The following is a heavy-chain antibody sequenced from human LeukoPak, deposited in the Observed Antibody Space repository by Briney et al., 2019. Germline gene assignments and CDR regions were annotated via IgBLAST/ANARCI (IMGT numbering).Heavy chain of an antibody. CDR3: ARDEAAAGRDFDY. D-gene: IGHD6-13*01. CDR1: GFTFSSYS. J-gene: IGHJ4*02. V-gene: IGHV3-21*01. Sequence: GGSLRLSCAASGFTFSSYSMNWVRQAPGKGLEWVSSISSSSSYIYYADSVKGRFTISRDNAKNSLYLQMNSLRAEDTAVYYCARDEAAAGRDFDYWGQGTLVTVSS. CDR2: ISSSSSYI.